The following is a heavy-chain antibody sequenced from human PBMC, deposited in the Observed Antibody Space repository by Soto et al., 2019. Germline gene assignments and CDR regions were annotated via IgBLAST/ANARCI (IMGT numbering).Heavy chain of an antibody. J-gene: IGHJ6*02. CDR2: TFTGGST. CDR1: GFSVTTNY. Sequence: EVQLVETGGGLIQPGGSLRLSCLASGFSVTTNYIIWVRQPPGKGLEWVSTTFTGGSTHYADSVTGRFSISRDNSKNTVYLQMHNLRVDDTAVYYCAKKPPSSIQGWAFGMDVWGQGTTVSVSS. V-gene: IGHV3-53*02. D-gene: IGHD1-26*01. CDR3: AKKPPSSIQGWAFGMDV.